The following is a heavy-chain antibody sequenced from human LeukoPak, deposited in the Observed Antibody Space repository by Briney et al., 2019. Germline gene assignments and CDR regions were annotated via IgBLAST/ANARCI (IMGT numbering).Heavy chain of an antibody. J-gene: IGHJ3*02. CDR1: GYTFTSYG. V-gene: IGHV1-18*01. D-gene: IGHD6-19*01. CDR3: ARDSSGWIYDAFDI. CDR2: ISAYNGNT. Sequence: GASVKVSCKASGYTFTSYGISWVRQAPGQGLEWMGWISAYNGNTNYAQKLQGRVTMTTDTSTSTAYMELRSLRSDDTAVYYCARDSSGWIYDAFDIWGQGTMVTVSS.